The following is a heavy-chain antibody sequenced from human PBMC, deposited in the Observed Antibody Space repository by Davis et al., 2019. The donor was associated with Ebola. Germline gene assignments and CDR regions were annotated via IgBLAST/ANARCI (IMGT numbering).Heavy chain of an antibody. V-gene: IGHV4-34*01. CDR1: SGSFSGYY. D-gene: IGHD3-10*01. Sequence: MPSETLSLTCAVYSGSFSGYYWTWIRQPPGKGLEWIGEINHSGSTNYNPSLQSRVTISVDTSKNQFSLKLTSVTAADTAVYYCARGGIWGQGTLVTVSS. J-gene: IGHJ4*02. CDR2: INHSGST. CDR3: ARGGI.